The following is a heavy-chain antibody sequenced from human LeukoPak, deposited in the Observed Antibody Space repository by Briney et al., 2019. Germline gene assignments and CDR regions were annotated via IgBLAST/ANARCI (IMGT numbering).Heavy chain of an antibody. CDR2: INPSGGST. J-gene: IGHJ4*02. CDR3: ARPTGSSGYYYYFDY. Sequence: GASVTVSCTASGYTFTSYYMHWVRQAPGQGLEWMGIINPSGGSTSYAQKFQGRVTMTRDTSTSTVYMELSSLRSEDTAVYYCARPTGSSGYYYYFDYWGQGTLVTVSS. D-gene: IGHD3-22*01. V-gene: IGHV1-46*01. CDR1: GYTFTSYY.